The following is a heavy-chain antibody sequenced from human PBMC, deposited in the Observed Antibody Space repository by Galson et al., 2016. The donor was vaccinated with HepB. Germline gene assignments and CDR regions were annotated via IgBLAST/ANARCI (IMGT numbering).Heavy chain of an antibody. J-gene: IGHJ6*02. Sequence: SVKVSCKASGGTFSTYAINWVRQAPGQGLEWMGGIIPIFGTANYAQKFQGRVTITADKSTSTAYMELSSLRSQDTAVYYCAGGDHYGSIPYGMDVWGQGTTVTVPS. CDR1: GGTFSTYA. CDR3: AGGDHYGSIPYGMDV. CDR2: IIPIFGTA. V-gene: IGHV1-69*06. D-gene: IGHD3-10*01.